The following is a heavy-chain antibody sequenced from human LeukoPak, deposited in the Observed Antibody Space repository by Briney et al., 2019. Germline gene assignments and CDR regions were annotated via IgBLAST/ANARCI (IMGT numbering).Heavy chain of an antibody. CDR2: IYPGDSDS. D-gene: IGHD3-22*01. J-gene: IGHJ3*02. CDR3: ARRLDYFDSSGYKAVDAFDI. CDR1: GYSFTSYW. Sequence: GESLKISCKGSGYSFTSYWIGWVRQMPGKGLEWMGIIYPGDSDSRYSPSFPGQVTISADKSISTAYLQWSSLKASDTAMYYCARRLDYFDSSGYKAVDAFDIWGQGTMVTVSS. V-gene: IGHV5-51*01.